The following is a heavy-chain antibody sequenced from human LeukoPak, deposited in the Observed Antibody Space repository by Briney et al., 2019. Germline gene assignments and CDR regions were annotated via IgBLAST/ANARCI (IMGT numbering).Heavy chain of an antibody. Sequence: PSETLSLTCTVSGGSISSYYWSWIRQPAGKGLECIGRIYTSESTNYNPSLKSRVTMSVDTSKNQFSLKLSSVTAADTAVYYCARDQIAVAGTMGFDYWGQRTLVTVSS. V-gene: IGHV4-4*07. CDR1: GGSISSYY. CDR3: ARDQIAVAGTMGFDY. CDR2: IYTSEST. D-gene: IGHD6-19*01. J-gene: IGHJ4*02.